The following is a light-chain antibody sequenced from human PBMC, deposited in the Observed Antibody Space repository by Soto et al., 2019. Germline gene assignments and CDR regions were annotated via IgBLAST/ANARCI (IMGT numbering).Light chain of an antibody. CDR2: GAS. Sequence: EIVMTQSPSTLSASLGERATLSCRASQGVSSNLAWYLQTPGQAPKLLIYGASTRATGIPVRFTGSGSGTEFTLTISSLQSEDFAVYYCQQYNNWPLTFGGGTKVEIK. V-gene: IGKV3-15*01. J-gene: IGKJ4*01. CDR1: QGVSSN. CDR3: QQYNNWPLT.